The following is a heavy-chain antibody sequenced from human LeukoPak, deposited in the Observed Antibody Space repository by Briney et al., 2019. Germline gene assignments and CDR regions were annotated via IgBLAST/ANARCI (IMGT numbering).Heavy chain of an antibody. CDR3: AREEIAVAGTYYFDY. J-gene: IGHJ4*02. CDR2: IYYSGST. Sequence: SETLSLTCTVSGGSISSYYWSWTRQPPGKGLEWIGSIYYSGSTYYNPSLKSRVTISVDTSKNQFSLKLSSVTAADTAVYYCAREEIAVAGTYYFDYWGQGTLVTVSS. CDR1: GGSISSYY. D-gene: IGHD6-19*01. V-gene: IGHV4-59*05.